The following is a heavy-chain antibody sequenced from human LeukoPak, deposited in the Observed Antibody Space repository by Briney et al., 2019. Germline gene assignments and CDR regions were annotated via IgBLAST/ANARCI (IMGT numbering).Heavy chain of an antibody. CDR3: ARNAYGAQTPSDV. CDR2: IFSGAST. J-gene: IGHJ6*02. V-gene: IGHV3-53*01. Sequence: PGGSLRLSCVASGFTFSNHYMSWVRQAPGKGLQWVSVIFSGASTYYSDSVQGRFIISRDISKNTLYLQMNSLRAEDTAVYYCARNAYGAQTPSDVWGQGTTVTVSS. CDR1: GFTFSNHY. D-gene: IGHD4-17*01.